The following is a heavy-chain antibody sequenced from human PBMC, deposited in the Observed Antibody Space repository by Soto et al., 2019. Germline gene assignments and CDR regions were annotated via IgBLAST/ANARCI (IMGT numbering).Heavy chain of an antibody. CDR3: AKDLTRQLAYWLDP. V-gene: IGHV1-2*02. Sequence: GASVKVSCKASGFSFTGYYIHWLRQAPGQGLEWMGWINAHSGGTEYAQKFQGRVTLTRDTSIATAYLTLTSLTSDDTALYYCAKDLTRQLAYWLDPWGQATQVTVSS. J-gene: IGHJ5*02. D-gene: IGHD6-6*01. CDR2: INAHSGGT. CDR1: GFSFTGYY.